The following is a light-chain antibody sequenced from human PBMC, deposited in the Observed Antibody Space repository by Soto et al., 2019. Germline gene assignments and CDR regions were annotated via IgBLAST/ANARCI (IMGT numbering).Light chain of an antibody. CDR1: SSDVGAYNY. J-gene: IGLJ3*02. V-gene: IGLV2-8*01. Sequence: QSALTQPPSASGSPGQSVTISCTGTSSDVGAYNYVSWYQQYPGKAPKLMIYEVTKRLSGVPDRFSGSKSGNTASLTVSGLQAEDEADYYCTSYVGNDIWVFGGGTKLTVL. CDR3: TSYVGNDIWV. CDR2: EVT.